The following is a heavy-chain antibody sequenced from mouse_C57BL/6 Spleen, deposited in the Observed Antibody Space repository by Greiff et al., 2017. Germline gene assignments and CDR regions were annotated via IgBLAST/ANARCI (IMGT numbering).Heavy chain of an antibody. D-gene: IGHD1-1*01. CDR2: ISNGGGST. CDR3: ARGYYEGFDY. CDR1: GFTFSDYY. V-gene: IGHV5-12*01. Sequence: EVHLVESGGGLVQPGGSLKLSCAASGFTFSDYYMYWVRQTPEKRLEWVAYISNGGGSTYYPDTVKGRFTISRDNAKNTLYLQMSRLKSEDTAMYYCARGYYEGFDYWGQGTTLTVSS. J-gene: IGHJ2*01.